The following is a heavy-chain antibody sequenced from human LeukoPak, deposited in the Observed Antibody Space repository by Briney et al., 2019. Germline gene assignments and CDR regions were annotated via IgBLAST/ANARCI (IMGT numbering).Heavy chain of an antibody. D-gene: IGHD4-17*01. J-gene: IGHJ4*02. Sequence: ASVKVSCKASGYTFTGYFMHWVRQAPGQGLEWMGWINANSGATNYAQNFQGRVTMTRDTSLSTAYMEVTRLRSDDTAVYYCARDGGDYADYDYWGQGTLVTVPS. CDR2: INANSGAT. V-gene: IGHV1-2*02. CDR3: ARDGGDYADYDY. CDR1: GYTFTGYF.